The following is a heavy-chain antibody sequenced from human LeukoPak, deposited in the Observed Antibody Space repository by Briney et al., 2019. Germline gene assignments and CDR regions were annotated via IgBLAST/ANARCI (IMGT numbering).Heavy chain of an antibody. D-gene: IGHD3-22*01. CDR3: ARGARDSSGYSRYYYYYYGMDV. CDR1: GGSFSGYY. V-gene: IGHV4-34*01. CDR2: INHSGST. J-gene: IGHJ6*02. Sequence: SETLSLTCAVYGGSFSGYYWSWIRQPPGKGLEWIGEINHSGSTNHNPSLKSRVTISVDTSKNQFSLKLSSVTAADTAVYYCARGARDSSGYSRYYYYYYGMDVWGQGTTVTVSS.